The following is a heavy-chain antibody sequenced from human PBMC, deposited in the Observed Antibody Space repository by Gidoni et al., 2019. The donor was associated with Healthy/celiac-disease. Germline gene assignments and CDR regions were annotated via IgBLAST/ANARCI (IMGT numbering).Heavy chain of an antibody. V-gene: IGHV3-74*01. CDR1: GFTFRSYW. CDR3: ARDLGEWDQEDY. CDR2: LNSDGSST. J-gene: IGHJ4*02. Sequence: EVQLVESGVGLVQPGGSLRLACAASGFTFRSYWMHWVRQAPGKGLVWVSRLNSDGSSTSYADSVKGRFTISRDNAKNTLYLQMNSLRAEDTAVYYCARDLGEWDQEDYWGQGTLVTVSS. D-gene: IGHD3-16*01.